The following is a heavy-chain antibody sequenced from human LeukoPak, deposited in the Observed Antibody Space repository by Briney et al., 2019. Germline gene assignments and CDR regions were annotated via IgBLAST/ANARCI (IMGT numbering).Heavy chain of an antibody. CDR2: INSGGSI. Sequence: AGSLRLSCTASGFTVSSNYMSWVRQAPGKGLEWVSVINSGGSIYYADSVKGRFTISRDNSKNTLYLQMNSLRAEDTAAYYCARDLGLYPIGGQGTMVTVSS. CDR1: GFTVSSNY. D-gene: IGHD2-8*01. V-gene: IGHV3-53*01. J-gene: IGHJ3*02. CDR3: ARDLGLYPI.